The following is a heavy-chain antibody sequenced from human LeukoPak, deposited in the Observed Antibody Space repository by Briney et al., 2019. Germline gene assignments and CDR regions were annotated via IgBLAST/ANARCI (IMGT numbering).Heavy chain of an antibody. J-gene: IGHJ3*02. V-gene: IGHV4-61*02. CDR3: ARKKPDCSSTSCYTALGAFDI. CDR2: IYTSGST. CDR1: GGSISSGSYY. Sequence: SQTLSLTCTVSGGSISSGSYYWSWIRQPAGKGLEWIGRIYTSGSTNYNPSLKSRVTISVDTSKNQFSLKLSSVTAADTAVYYCARKKPDCSSTSCYTALGAFDIWGQGTMVTVPS. D-gene: IGHD2-2*02.